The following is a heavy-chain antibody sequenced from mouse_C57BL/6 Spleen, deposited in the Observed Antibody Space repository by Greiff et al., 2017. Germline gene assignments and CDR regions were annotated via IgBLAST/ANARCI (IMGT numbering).Heavy chain of an antibody. V-gene: IGHV1-55*01. Sequence: QVQLQQPGAELVKPGASVKMSCKASGYTFTSYWITWVKQRPGQGLEWIGDIYPGSGSTNYNEKFKSKATLTVDTSSSTAYMQRSSLTSEDAAVYYCAKRYYSNYDWFAYWGQGTLVTVSA. CDR1: GYTFTSYW. D-gene: IGHD2-5*01. J-gene: IGHJ3*01. CDR2: IYPGSGST. CDR3: AKRYYSNYDWFAY.